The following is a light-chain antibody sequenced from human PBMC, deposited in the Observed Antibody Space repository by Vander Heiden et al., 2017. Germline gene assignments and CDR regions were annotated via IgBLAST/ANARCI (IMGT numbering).Light chain of an antibody. CDR3: QQYYNYSRT. CDR1: PCISNW. CDR2: KAS. Sequence: DIQLTQSPSTLSPSVGDTVTIPCRASPCISNWLAWYQQKPGKPPKLLMYKASTLEIGVPSRISGSGSGTEFALTISSLQSDDFATYYCQQYYNYSRTFGQGTKVEVK. V-gene: IGKV1-5*03. J-gene: IGKJ1*01.